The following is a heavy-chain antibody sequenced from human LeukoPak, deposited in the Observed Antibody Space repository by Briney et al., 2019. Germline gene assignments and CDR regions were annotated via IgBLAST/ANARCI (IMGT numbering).Heavy chain of an antibody. V-gene: IGHV4-4*07. CDR3: ARDKGGATIFDY. CDR1: GGSINNYY. CDR2: IYSSGST. D-gene: IGHD1-26*01. Sequence: SETLSLTCTVSGGSINNYYWNWIRQPAGKGLEWIGRIYSSGSTNYNPSLKSQVTMSVDTSKNQFSLKLSSVTAADTAVYYCARDKGGATIFDYWGQGTLVTVSS. J-gene: IGHJ4*02.